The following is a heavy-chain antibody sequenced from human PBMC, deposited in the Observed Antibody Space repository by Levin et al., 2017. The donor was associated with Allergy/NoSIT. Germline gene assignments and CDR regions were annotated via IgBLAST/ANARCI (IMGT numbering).Heavy chain of an antibody. CDR1: GFTFSSYW. J-gene: IGHJ4*02. CDR2: IKRDGSEK. V-gene: IGHV3-7*01. Sequence: GGSLRLSCAASGFTFSSYWMSWVRQAPGKGLEWVANIKRDGSEKYYVDSVKGRFTISRDNAKNSLYLQMSSLRAEDTAIYFCAREGYNSGYGRFDYWGQGSLVTVSS. CDR3: AREGYNSGYGRFDY. D-gene: IGHD5-18*01.